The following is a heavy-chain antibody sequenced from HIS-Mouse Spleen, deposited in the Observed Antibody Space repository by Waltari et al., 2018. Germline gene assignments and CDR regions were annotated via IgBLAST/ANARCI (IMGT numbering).Heavy chain of an antibody. CDR1: GYTFTGYY. CDR2: SNTNSGGT. V-gene: IGHV1-2*02. J-gene: IGHJ3*02. Sequence: QVQLVQSGAEVKKPGASVKVSCKASGYTFTGYYMHWGRQAPGQGREWMGWSNTNSGGTNDAQKFQGRVTMTRDTSISTAYMELSRLRSDDTAVYYCARTGALDAFDIWGQGTMVTVSS. D-gene: IGHD7-27*01. CDR3: ARTGALDAFDI.